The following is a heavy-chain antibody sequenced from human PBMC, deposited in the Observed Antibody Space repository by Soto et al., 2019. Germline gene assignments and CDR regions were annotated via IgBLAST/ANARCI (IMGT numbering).Heavy chain of an antibody. CDR3: ARDVKSGVYTSLTPRGFAP. Sequence: EVQLVESGGGLVKPGGSLRLSCAASGFTFSSYTMNWVRQAPGKGLEWVSSISISSSYIYYADSVKGRFTISRDNAKNDLYLQRNGLGAEDRAVYYCARDVKSGVYTSLTPRGFAPWAQEPLVTVSA. CDR2: ISISSSYI. V-gene: IGHV3-21*01. D-gene: IGHD3-3*01. CDR1: GFTFSSYT. J-gene: IGHJ5*02.